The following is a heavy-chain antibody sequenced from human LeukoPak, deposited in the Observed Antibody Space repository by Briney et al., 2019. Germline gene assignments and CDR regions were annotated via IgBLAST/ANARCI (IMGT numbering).Heavy chain of an antibody. Sequence: PGGSLRLSCAASGFTFSSYAMSWVRQAPGKGLEWIGSIYYSGSTYYNPSLKSRVTISVDTSKNQFSLKLSSVTAADTAVYYCASTRTRRSAFDIWGQGTMVTVSS. CDR1: GFTFSSYA. D-gene: IGHD1-26*01. V-gene: IGHV4-39*01. CDR3: ASTRTRRSAFDI. J-gene: IGHJ3*02. CDR2: IYYSGST.